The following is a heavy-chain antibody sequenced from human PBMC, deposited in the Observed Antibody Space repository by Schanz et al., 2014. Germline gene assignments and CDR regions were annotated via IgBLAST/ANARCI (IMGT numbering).Heavy chain of an antibody. D-gene: IGHD2-8*02. CDR3: AKDTGYCHGGACYCFEY. Sequence: VQLVESGGGLVQPGGSLRLSCAASGFIFSNSWMSWVRQAPGKGLEWVAVISYDGNNEDYADSVKGRFSISRDNSQNTLYLQMDSLRPEDTAVYFCAKDTGYCHGGACYCFEYWGLGILVTVSS. CDR2: ISYDGNNE. J-gene: IGHJ4*02. V-gene: IGHV3-30*18. CDR1: GFIFSNSW.